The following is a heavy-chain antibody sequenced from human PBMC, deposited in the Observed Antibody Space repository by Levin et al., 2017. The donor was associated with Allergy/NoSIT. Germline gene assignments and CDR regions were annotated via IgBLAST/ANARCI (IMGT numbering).Heavy chain of an antibody. CDR2: IIPIFGTA. CDR3: ARAPTNLYSSSWYRTEYFQH. J-gene: IGHJ1*01. D-gene: IGHD6-13*01. V-gene: IGHV1-69*13. CDR1: GGTFSSYA. Sequence: SVKVSCKASGGTFSSYAISWVRQAPGQGLEWMGGIIPIFGTANYAQKFQGRVTITADESTSTAYMELSSLRSEDTAVYYCARAPTNLYSSSWYRTEYFQHWGQGTLVTVSS.